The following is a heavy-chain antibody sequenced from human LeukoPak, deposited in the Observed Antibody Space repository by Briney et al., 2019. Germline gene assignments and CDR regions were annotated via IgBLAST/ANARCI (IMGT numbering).Heavy chain of an antibody. CDR1: GGSISSYY. D-gene: IGHD1-1*01. CDR3: TRRGRNNWGEGNDY. J-gene: IGHJ4*02. CDR2: INDSGST. Sequence: TASETLSLTCTVSGGSISSYYWSWIRQPPGKGPEWIGYINDSGSTNSNPSLKSRVTMSVDTSKNQFSLKLSSVTAADTAVYYCTRRGRNNWGEGNDYWGQGTLVTVSS. V-gene: IGHV4-59*08.